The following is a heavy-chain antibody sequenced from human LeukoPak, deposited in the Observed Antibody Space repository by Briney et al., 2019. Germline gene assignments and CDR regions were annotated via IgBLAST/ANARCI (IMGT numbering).Heavy chain of an antibody. CDR3: ARDPSGYPPYFDY. CDR2: IYTSGST. CDR1: GGSISSGSYY. V-gene: IGHV4-61*02. J-gene: IGHJ4*02. Sequence: KSSETLSLTCTVSGGSISSGSYYWSWIRQPAGKGLEWIGRIYTSGSTNYNPSLKSRVTISVDTSKNQFSLKLSSVTAADTAVHYCARDPSGYPPYFDYWGQGTLVTVSS. D-gene: IGHD3-3*01.